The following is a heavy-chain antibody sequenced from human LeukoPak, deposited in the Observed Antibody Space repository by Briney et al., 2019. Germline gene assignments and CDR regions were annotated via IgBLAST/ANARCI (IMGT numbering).Heavy chain of an antibody. CDR3: ARHYSTDPFDY. Sequence: SETLSLTCTVSGASINSYYWSWIRQPPGKGLEWVACISHSGNTNYNPSLKTRVTISADTSKNQISLKLTSVTAADTATYYCARHYSTDPFDYWGQGTPVTVSS. J-gene: IGHJ4*02. D-gene: IGHD4-11*01. CDR2: ISHSGNT. CDR1: GASINSYY. V-gene: IGHV4-59*08.